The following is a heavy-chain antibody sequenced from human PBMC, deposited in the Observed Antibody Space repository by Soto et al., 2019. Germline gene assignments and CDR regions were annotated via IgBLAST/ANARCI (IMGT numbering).Heavy chain of an antibody. CDR3: VGGPGYSYGPFDY. CDR1: GFTFSNYW. V-gene: IGHV3-74*01. CDR2: INSDGSST. J-gene: IGHJ4*02. Sequence: EVQLVESGGGLVQPGGSLRLSCAASGFTFSNYWMHWVRQAPGKGLVWVSRINSDGSSTSYADSVKGRFTISRDNAKNTLYLQMNGLRADDTAVYYCVGGPGYSYGPFDYWGQGTLVTVSS. D-gene: IGHD5-18*01.